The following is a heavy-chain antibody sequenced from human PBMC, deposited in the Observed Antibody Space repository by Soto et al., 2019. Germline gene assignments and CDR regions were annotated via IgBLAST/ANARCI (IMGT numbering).Heavy chain of an antibody. D-gene: IGHD4-17*01. CDR1: GGSISSSSYY. V-gene: IGHV4-39*01. CDR3: ARRRSRPGLTDY. Sequence: PSETLSLTCTVSGGSISSSSYYWGWIRQPPGKGLEWIGSIYYSGSTYYNPSLKSRVTMSVDTSKNQFSLKLSSVTAADTAVYYCARRRSRPGLTDYWGQGTLVTVSS. J-gene: IGHJ4*02. CDR2: IYYSGST.